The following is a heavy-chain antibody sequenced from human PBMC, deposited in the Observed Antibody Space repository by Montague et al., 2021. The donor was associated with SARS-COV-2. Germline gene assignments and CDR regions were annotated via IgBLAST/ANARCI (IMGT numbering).Heavy chain of an antibody. J-gene: IGHJ3*02. CDR2: IYYSGST. Sequence: SETLSLTCTVSGGSISSYYWSWIRQPPGQGLEWIGYIYYSGSTNYNPSLKSRVTISVDTSKNQFSLKLSSVTAADTAVYYCARRGQGTMVRGVIISAFDIWGQGTMVTVSS. CDR1: GGSISSYY. CDR3: ARRGQGTMVRGVIISAFDI. D-gene: IGHD3-10*01. V-gene: IGHV4-59*08.